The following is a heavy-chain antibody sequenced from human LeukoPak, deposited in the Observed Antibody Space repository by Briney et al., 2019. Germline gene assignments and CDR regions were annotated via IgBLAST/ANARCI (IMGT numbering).Heavy chain of an antibody. V-gene: IGHV1-8*03. J-gene: IGHJ6*03. D-gene: IGHD6-19*01. CDR1: RYTFTSYD. CDR3: ARGGGPIAVAGRSNYYYYYMDV. Sequence: ASVKVSCNASRYTFTSYDINWVRQATGQGLEWMGWMNPNSGNTGYAQKFQGRVTITRNTSISTAYMELSSLRSEDTAVYYCARGGGPIAVAGRSNYYYYYMDVWGKGTTVTVSS. CDR2: MNPNSGNT.